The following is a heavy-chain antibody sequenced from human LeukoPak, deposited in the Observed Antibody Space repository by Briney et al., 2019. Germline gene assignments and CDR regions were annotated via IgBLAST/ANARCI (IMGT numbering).Heavy chain of an antibody. Sequence: SETLSLTCTVSGGSISSSSYYWGWIRQPPGKGLEWIGSIYYSGSTYYNPSLKSRVTISVDTSKNQFSLKLSSVTAADTAVYYCARLVNYYGSGSYRPYFDYWGQGTLVTVSS. V-gene: IGHV4-39*01. CDR2: IYYSGST. CDR3: ARLVNYYGSGSYRPYFDY. J-gene: IGHJ4*02. CDR1: GGSISSSSYY. D-gene: IGHD3-10*01.